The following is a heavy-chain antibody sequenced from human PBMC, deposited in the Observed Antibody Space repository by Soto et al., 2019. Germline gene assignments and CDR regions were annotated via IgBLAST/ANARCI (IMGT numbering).Heavy chain of an antibody. CDR2: ISAYNGNT. CDR3: AREKAEYYYGSGSYSMFDY. V-gene: IGHV1-18*01. D-gene: IGHD3-10*01. Sequence: ASVKVSCKASGYTFTSYGISWVRQAPGQGLEWMGWISAYNGNTNYAQKLQGRVTMTTDTSTSTAYMELRSLRSDDTAVYYCAREKAEYYYGSGSYSMFDYWGQGTLVTVSS. CDR1: GYTFTSYG. J-gene: IGHJ4*02.